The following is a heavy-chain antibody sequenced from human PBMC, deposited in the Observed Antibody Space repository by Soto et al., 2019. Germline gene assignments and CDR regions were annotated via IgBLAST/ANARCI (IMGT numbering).Heavy chain of an antibody. CDR3: LRQRSSGSYHHRAVDY. J-gene: IGHJ4*02. Sequence: VQLVQSGSQVKAPGESLKISCKGSGYNFANFWIGWVRQLPGKGLEWMGIIYPDDSDARYSPSFQGQVTMSADKSTDTAYLQWRSLKASDTAKYFCLRQRSSGSYHHRAVDYWGQGTAVTVSS. D-gene: IGHD3-10*01. CDR1: GYNFANFW. CDR2: IYPDDSDA. V-gene: IGHV5-51*01.